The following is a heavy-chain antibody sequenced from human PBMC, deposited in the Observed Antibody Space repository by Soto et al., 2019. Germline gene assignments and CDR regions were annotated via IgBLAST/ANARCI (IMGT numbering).Heavy chain of an antibody. D-gene: IGHD3-16*01. CDR3: ARGGGAFDY. Sequence: QVQLVESGGGVVQPGRSLRLSCAASGFTFSSYAMHWVRQAPGKGLEWVAVISYDGSNKYYADSVKGRFTISRDNSKNALYLQMNSLGAEDTAVYYCARGGGAFDYWGQGTLVTVSS. V-gene: IGHV3-30-3*01. CDR2: ISYDGSNK. J-gene: IGHJ4*02. CDR1: GFTFSSYA.